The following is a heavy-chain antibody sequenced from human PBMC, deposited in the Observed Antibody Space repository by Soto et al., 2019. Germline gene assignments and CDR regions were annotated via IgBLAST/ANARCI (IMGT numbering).Heavy chain of an antibody. CDR2: IKSQGDGGTR. CDR3: TTDLQAYCDGTTCYAGSYYYDDMDV. V-gene: IGHV3-15*01. D-gene: IGHD2-2*01. CDR1: GFSFRNAW. J-gene: IGHJ6*02. Sequence: LRLSCAASGFSFRNAWMSWVRQAPGKGLEWVGHIKSQGDGGTRDYAAPVKGRFTISRDDSKNTLFLQMNSLKNEDTAVYFCTTDLQAYCDGTTCYAGSYYYDDMDVWGQGTTVTVSS.